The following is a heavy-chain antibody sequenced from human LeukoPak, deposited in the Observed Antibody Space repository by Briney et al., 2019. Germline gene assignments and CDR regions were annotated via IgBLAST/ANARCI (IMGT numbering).Heavy chain of an antibody. V-gene: IGHV1-69*04. CDR1: GGTFSSFA. D-gene: IGHD3-10*01. J-gene: IGHJ4*02. Sequence: SVKVSCKASGGTFSSFAISWVRQAPGQGLEWMGRIIPILGIANYAQKFQGRVTITADKSTSTAYMELSSLRSEDTAVYYCARAYGSGSQRGYWGQGTLVTVSS. CDR2: IIPILGIA. CDR3: ARAYGSGSQRGY.